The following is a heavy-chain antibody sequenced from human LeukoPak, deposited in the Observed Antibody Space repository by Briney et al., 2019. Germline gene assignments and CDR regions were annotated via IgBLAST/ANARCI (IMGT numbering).Heavy chain of an antibody. D-gene: IGHD3-10*01. CDR1: GFTVSNSY. CDR2: IYIGGRT. CDR3: ARELGEFLDY. V-gene: IGHV3-53*01. J-gene: IGHJ4*02. Sequence: GGSLRLSCAASGFTVSNSYMSWVRQAPGKGLEWVSVIYIGGRTDYADSVKGRYTVSRDISRNTVYLQVNSLRAEDTAVYYCARELGEFLDYWGQGTLVTVSS.